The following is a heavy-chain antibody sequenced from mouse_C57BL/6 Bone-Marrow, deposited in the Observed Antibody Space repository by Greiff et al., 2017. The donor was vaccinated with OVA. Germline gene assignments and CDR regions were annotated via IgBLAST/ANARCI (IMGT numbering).Heavy chain of an antibody. Sequence: EVQVVESGGDLVKPGGSLKLSCAASGFTFSSYGMSWVRQTPDKRLEWVATISSGGSYTYYPDSVKGRFTIPRDNAKNTLYLQMSSLKSEDTAMYYCARHGDYGSFFDYWGQGTTLTVSS. CDR1: GFTFSSYG. V-gene: IGHV5-6*01. CDR3: ARHGDYGSFFDY. CDR2: ISSGGSYT. D-gene: IGHD1-1*01. J-gene: IGHJ2*01.